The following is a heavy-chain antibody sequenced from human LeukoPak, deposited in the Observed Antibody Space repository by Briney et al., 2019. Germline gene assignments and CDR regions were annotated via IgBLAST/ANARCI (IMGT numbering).Heavy chain of an antibody. CDR2: IIPIFGTA. CDR3: ARTYDILTGYTPDTYYYYYYMDV. D-gene: IGHD3-9*01. J-gene: IGHJ6*03. V-gene: IGHV1-69*13. Sequence: GASVKVSCKASGGTFSSYAISWVRQAPGQGLEWMGGIIPIFGTANYAQKVQGRVTITADESTSTAYMELSSLRSEDTAVYYCARTYDILTGYTPDTYYYYYYMDVWGKGTTVTVSS. CDR1: GGTFSSYA.